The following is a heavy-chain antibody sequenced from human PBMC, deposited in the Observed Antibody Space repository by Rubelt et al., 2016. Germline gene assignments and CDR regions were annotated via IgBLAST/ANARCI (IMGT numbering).Heavy chain of an antibody. J-gene: IGHJ4*02. D-gene: IGHD5-24*01. CDR3: AGRDLFDY. CDR2: ITSTSSKV. V-gene: IGHV3-48*04. CDR1: GFTFSSYN. Sequence: EVQLVESGGGLVQPGGSLRLSCAASGFTFSSYNMNWVRQAPGKGLEWVSYITSTSSKVHYADSVKGLFTISRDNAKNSLYLQMNSLRAEDTAVYYCAGRDLFDYWGQGTLVTVSS.